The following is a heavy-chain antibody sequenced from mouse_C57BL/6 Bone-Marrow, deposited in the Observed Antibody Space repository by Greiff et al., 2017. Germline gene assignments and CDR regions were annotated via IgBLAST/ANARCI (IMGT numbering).Heavy chain of an antibody. D-gene: IGHD2-4*01. CDR1: GFNIKDDY. CDR3: NVYYDYDDEGAY. Sequence: VQLQQSGAELVRPGASVKLSCTASGFNIKDDYMHWVKQSPEQGLEWIGWIDPENGDTEYASKFQGQATISADTSSNTAYLQLSSLTSEDTAVYYCNVYYDYDDEGAYWGQGTTLTVSS. J-gene: IGHJ2*01. CDR2: IDPENGDT. V-gene: IGHV14-4*01.